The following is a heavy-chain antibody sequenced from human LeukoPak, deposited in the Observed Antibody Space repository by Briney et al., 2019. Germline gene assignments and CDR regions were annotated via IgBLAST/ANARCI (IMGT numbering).Heavy chain of an antibody. CDR1: GFTLSSYA. D-gene: IGHD2-15*01. CDR3: AKEGVLAATIYNWFDP. J-gene: IGHJ5*02. V-gene: IGHV3-23*01. CDR2: VSGSGGST. Sequence: GGSLSLSCAASGFTLSSYAMSWVRQAPGKGLEWVSVVSGSGGSTFYADSVKGRFTISRDNSKNTLYLQMNSLRAEDTAVYYCAKEGVLAATIYNWFDPWGQGTLVTVSS.